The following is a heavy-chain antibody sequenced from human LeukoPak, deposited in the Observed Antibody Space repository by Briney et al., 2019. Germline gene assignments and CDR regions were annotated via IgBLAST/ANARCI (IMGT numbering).Heavy chain of an antibody. V-gene: IGHV1-18*01. CDR3: ARVGVPAAKKSYFDY. CDR1: GYTFTSYG. J-gene: IGHJ4*02. D-gene: IGHD2-2*01. CDR2: ISAYNGNT. Sequence: GASVKVSCKASGYTFTSYGISWVRQAPGQGLEWMGWISAYNGNTNYAQKLQGRVTMTTDTSTSTAYMELRSLRSDDTAVYYCARVGVPAAKKSYFDYWGQGTLVTVSS.